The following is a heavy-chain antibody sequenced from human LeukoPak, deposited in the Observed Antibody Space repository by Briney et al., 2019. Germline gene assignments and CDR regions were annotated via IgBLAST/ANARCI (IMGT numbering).Heavy chain of an antibody. CDR2: IKQDGSEK. V-gene: IGHV3-7*01. J-gene: IGHJ4*02. CDR3: ASSYYGFDY. Sequence: PGGSLRLSCAASGFTFSSYWMSWVRQAPGEGLEWVANIKQDGSEKYYVDSVKGRSTISRDNAKNSLYLQMNSLRAEDTAVYYCASSYYGFDYWGQGTLVTVSS. CDR1: GFTFSSYW. D-gene: IGHD1-26*01.